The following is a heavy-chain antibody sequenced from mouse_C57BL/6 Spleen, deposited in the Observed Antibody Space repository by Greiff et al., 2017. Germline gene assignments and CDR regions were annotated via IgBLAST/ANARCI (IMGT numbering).Heavy chain of an antibody. Sequence: EVMLVESEGGLVQPGSSMKLSCTASGFTFSDYYMAWVRQVPEKGLEWVANINYDGSSTYYLDSLKSRFIISRDNAKNILYLQMSSLKSEDTATYYCARGYYSNLFDYWGQGTTLTVSS. CDR3: ARGYYSNLFDY. CDR1: GFTFSDYY. V-gene: IGHV5-16*01. D-gene: IGHD2-5*01. J-gene: IGHJ2*01. CDR2: INYDGSST.